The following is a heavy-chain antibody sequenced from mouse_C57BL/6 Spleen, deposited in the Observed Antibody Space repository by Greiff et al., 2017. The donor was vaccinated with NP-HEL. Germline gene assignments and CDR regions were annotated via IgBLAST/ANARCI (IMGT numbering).Heavy chain of an antibody. CDR1: GYTFTSYW. Sequence: VQLQQPGAELVRPGTSVKLSCKASGYTFTSYWMHWVKQRPGQGLEWIGVIDPSASYTNYNQKFKGKATLTVDTSSSTAYMRLSSLTSEDSAVYYCARTGDFDYWGQGTTLTVSS. J-gene: IGHJ2*01. CDR3: ARTGDFDY. CDR2: IDPSASYT. D-gene: IGHD4-1*01. V-gene: IGHV1-59*01.